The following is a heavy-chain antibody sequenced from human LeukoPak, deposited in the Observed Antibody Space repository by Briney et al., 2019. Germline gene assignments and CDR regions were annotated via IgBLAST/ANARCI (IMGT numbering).Heavy chain of an antibody. CDR2: IYHSGTT. Sequence: SETLSLTCTVSGYSISSGYYWGWIRQPPGKGLEWTGSIYHSGTTYYNPSLKSRVTISVDTSKNQFSLKLSSVTAADTAVYYCARDLRTNWNFDYYYMDVWGKGTTVTVSS. V-gene: IGHV4-38-2*02. J-gene: IGHJ6*03. CDR1: GYSISSGYY. CDR3: ARDLRTNWNFDYYYMDV. D-gene: IGHD1-7*01.